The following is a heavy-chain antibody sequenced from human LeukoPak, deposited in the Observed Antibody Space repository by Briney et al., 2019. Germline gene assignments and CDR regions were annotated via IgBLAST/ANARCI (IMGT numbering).Heavy chain of an antibody. CDR2: IKQDGSEK. CDR3: ARVFIPRWFEDWNFDL. Sequence: GGSLRLSCAASGFTFSSYWMSWVRQAPGKGLEWVANIKQDGSEKYYVDSVKGRFTISRDNAKNSLYLQMNSLRAEDTAVYYCARVFIPRWFEDWNFDLWGRGTLVTVSS. V-gene: IGHV3-7*01. D-gene: IGHD3-10*01. CDR1: GFTFSSYW. J-gene: IGHJ2*01.